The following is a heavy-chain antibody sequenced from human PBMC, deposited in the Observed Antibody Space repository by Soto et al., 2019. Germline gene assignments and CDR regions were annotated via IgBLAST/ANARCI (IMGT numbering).Heavy chain of an antibody. J-gene: IGHJ4*02. Sequence: SETLSLTCTVSAASFSKYYWSWIRQPPGKGLEWIGYIYFNGNTNYNPSLKRRVTISIDTSKKQISLNLTSVTDAGTAVYYCASVTFGGVVLAHWGQGTLVTVSS. D-gene: IGHD3-16*01. CDR3: ASVTFGGVVLAH. CDR1: AASFSKYY. V-gene: IGHV4-59*01. CDR2: IYFNGNT.